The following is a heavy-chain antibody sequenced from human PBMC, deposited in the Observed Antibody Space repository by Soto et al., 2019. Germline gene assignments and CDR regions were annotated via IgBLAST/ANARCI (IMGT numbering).Heavy chain of an antibody. J-gene: IGHJ5*02. D-gene: IGHD3-3*01. CDR1: GFTFSIYW. Sequence: GSLRLSCAASGFTFSIYWMSWVRQAPGKGLEWVANIKQHGSEKYYVDSVKGRFTISRDNAKNSLYLHMNSLRAEDTAVYYCARDLSIGGRRITIFGVMGGWFDPWGQGTLVTVSS. CDR2: IKQHGSEK. V-gene: IGHV3-7*03. CDR3: ARDLSIGGRRITIFGVMGGWFDP.